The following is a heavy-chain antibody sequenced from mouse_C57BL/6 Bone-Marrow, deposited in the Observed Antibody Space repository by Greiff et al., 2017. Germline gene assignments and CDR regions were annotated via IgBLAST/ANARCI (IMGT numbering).Heavy chain of an antibody. V-gene: IGHV14-4*01. CDR2: LHPNNGST. D-gene: IGHD2-4*01. J-gene: IGHJ2*01. CDR1: GFNITDDY. CDR3: STHYDTRN. Sequence: EVQLQESGAELVRPGASVKLSCTASGFNITDDYMHWVKQRPEQGLEWIGMLHPNNGSTDYASKFKGKATITADTSSNTASLQLSSLTSEDTAVYYCSTHYDTRNWGQGTTLTVSS.